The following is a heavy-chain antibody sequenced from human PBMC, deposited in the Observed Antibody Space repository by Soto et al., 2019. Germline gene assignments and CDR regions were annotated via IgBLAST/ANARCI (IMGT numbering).Heavy chain of an antibody. Sequence: EVQLLESGGGLVQPGGSLRLSCAASGFTLSSYAMSWVRQAPGKGLEWVSAISAGGGNTYYRDSVKGRFTISRDNAKNTRYLQMNSLRAEDTAVYFCAQTTPSIHWFDPWGQGTLVTVSS. V-gene: IGHV3-23*01. J-gene: IGHJ5*02. CDR1: GFTLSSYA. D-gene: IGHD1-1*01. CDR3: AQTTPSIHWFDP. CDR2: ISAGGGNT.